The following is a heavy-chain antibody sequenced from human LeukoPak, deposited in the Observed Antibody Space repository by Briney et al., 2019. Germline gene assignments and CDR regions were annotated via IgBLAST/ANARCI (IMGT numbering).Heavy chain of an antibody. CDR1: GYTFTGYY. D-gene: IGHD3-3*01. J-gene: IGHJ4*02. Sequence: ASVKVSCKTSGYTFTGYYIHWVRQAPGQGLEWMGWINPNSGGTNYGQKFQGRVTMTRDTSISTAYMELSRLRSDDTAVYYCARDGPVLRFLEWLFENWGQGTLVTVSS. CDR3: ARDGPVLRFLEWLFEN. CDR2: INPNSGGT. V-gene: IGHV1-2*02.